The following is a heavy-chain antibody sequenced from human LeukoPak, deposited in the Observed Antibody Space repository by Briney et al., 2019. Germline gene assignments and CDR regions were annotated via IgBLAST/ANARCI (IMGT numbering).Heavy chain of an antibody. CDR2: LYYSGST. J-gene: IGHJ6*02. V-gene: IGHV4-59*01. CDR3: AKGGVAARAHYGMDV. Sequence: SETLSLTCTVSGGSISSYYWSWIRQPPGKGLEWIGYLYYSGSTNYNPSLKSRVTISVDMSKNQFSLKLTSVTAADTAVYYCAKGGVAARAHYGMDVWGQGTTVTVSS. D-gene: IGHD6-13*01. CDR1: GGSISSYY.